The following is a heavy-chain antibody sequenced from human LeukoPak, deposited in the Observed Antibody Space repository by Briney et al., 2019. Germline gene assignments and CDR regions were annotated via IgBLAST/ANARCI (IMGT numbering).Heavy chain of an antibody. CDR1: GGSFSGYY. J-gene: IGHJ4*02. D-gene: IGHD6-13*01. Sequence: SETLSLTCAVDGGSFSGYYWSWIRQPPGKGLEWIGEINHSGSTNYNPSLKSRVTISVDTSKNQFSLKLSSVTAADTAVYYCARLIGSSSWFRSYYFDYWGQGTLVTVSS. CDR2: INHSGST. V-gene: IGHV4-34*01. CDR3: ARLIGSSSWFRSYYFDY.